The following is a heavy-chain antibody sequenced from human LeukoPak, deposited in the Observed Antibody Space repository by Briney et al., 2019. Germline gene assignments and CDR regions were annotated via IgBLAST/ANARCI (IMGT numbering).Heavy chain of an antibody. CDR2: IIPSDGST. J-gene: IGHJ4*02. Sequence: GASVKVSFKASGYTFTSYYMHWVRQAPGQGLEWMGIIIPSDGSTTYAQKFQGRVTLTRDTSTSTLHMELSSLRSEDTAVYYCAGARSFAITPDYWGQGTLVTVSS. V-gene: IGHV1-46*01. CDR1: GYTFTSYY. CDR3: AGARSFAITPDY. D-gene: IGHD5-24*01.